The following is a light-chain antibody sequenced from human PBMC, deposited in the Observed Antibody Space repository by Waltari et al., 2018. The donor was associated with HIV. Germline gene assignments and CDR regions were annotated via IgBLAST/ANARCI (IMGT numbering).Light chain of an antibody. J-gene: IGLJ2*01. CDR2: GVS. Sequence: QSALTQPPPAPAPPGQSVTSPCTGTSSAVGGYKYGPWYQQHPGKAPKLMIYGVSQRPSGVPDRFSGSKSGFTASLTVSGLQADDEADYYCSSYAGRDNSVLFGGGTKLTVL. V-gene: IGLV2-8*01. CDR3: SSYAGRDNSVL. CDR1: SSAVGGYKY.